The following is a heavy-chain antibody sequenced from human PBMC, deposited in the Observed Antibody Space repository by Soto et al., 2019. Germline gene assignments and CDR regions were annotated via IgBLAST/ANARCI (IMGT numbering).Heavy chain of an antibody. V-gene: IGHV3-15*07. J-gene: IGHJ6*01. Sequence: EVQLVESGGDLVKPGGSLTLSCAASDFTFIDSWMNWVRQAPGKGLEWVGRVKTKAQGDTTDYAAPLKGRFTISRDDSTSTLYLHMRSRKADDAAVYYCTTGSVEDVWRQGTTVTVSS. CDR3: TTGSVEDV. D-gene: IGHD2-15*01. CDR2: VKTKAQGDTT. CDR1: DFTFIDSW.